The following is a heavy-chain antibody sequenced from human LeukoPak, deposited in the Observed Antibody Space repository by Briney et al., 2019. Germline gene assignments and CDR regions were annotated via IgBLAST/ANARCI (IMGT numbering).Heavy chain of an antibody. CDR3: VRVTGYSHGYGGFDY. CDR1: GFTFSSYA. J-gene: IGHJ4*02. V-gene: IGHV3-64D*06. CDR2: ISSNGGST. Sequence: GSLRLSCSASGFTFSSYAMHWVRQAPGKGLEYVSAISSNGGSTYYADSVKGRFTISRDNSKSTLYLQMSSLRAEDTAVYYCVRVTGYSHGYGGFDYWGQGTLVTVSS. D-gene: IGHD5-18*01.